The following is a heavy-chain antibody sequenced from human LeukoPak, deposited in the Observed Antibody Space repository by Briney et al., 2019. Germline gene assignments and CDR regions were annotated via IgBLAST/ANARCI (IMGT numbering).Heavy chain of an antibody. D-gene: IGHD1-26*01. Sequence: PAGSLRLSCAPSGFTVSSNYMSWVRQAPGEGLEWVAVIYSGGSTYYADPVKGRYTISKDNSKNTLYLQMNSLRAEETAVYYCARDQTYSGNDSGFDYWGQGTLVTVSS. CDR2: IYSGGST. V-gene: IGHV3-66*01. CDR1: GFTVSSNY. J-gene: IGHJ4*02. CDR3: ARDQTYSGNDSGFDY.